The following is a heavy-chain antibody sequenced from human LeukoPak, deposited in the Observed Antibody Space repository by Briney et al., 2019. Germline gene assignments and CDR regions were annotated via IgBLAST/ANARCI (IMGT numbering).Heavy chain of an antibody. Sequence: GGSLRLSCAVSGFTLNSHWMSWVHQAPGKGLEWVANINQDGSAKYYVDSVRGRFTISRDNAKNSMYLQMNSLRAEDTAVYYCARWDIRGTAHQLDYWGQGTLVTVSS. CDR3: ARWDIRGTAHQLDY. V-gene: IGHV3-7*01. D-gene: IGHD1-7*01. CDR1: GFTLNSHW. J-gene: IGHJ4*02. CDR2: INQDGSAK.